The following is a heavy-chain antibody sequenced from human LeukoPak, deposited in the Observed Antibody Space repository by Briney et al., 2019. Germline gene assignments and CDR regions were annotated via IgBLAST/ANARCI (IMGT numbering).Heavy chain of an antibody. CDR2: INHSGST. V-gene: IGHV4-34*01. J-gene: IGHJ4*02. Sequence: SETLSLTCAVYGGSFSGYYWSWIRQPPGKGLEWIGEINHSGSTNHNPSLKSRVTISVDTSKNQFSLKLSSVTAADTAVYYCARGWYFGVVIIGLDYWGQGTLVTVSS. D-gene: IGHD3-3*01. CDR1: GGSFSGYY. CDR3: ARGWYFGVVIIGLDY.